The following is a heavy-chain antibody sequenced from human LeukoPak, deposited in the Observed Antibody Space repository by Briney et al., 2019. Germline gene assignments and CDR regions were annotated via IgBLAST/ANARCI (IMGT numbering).Heavy chain of an antibody. CDR3: ARLRRGY. Sequence: GGSLRLSCAASGLTVTSNHMSWVRQAPGKGLEWVSLIKSDGTTEYADSVMGRFTISRDNSKNTLFLQMNSLRVEDTAVYYCARLRRGYWGRGTPVTVSS. J-gene: IGHJ4*02. CDR2: IKSDGTT. CDR1: GLTVTSNH. V-gene: IGHV3-53*01.